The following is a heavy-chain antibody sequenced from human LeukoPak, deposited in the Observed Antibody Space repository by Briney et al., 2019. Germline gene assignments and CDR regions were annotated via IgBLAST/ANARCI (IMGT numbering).Heavy chain of an antibody. V-gene: IGHV3-7*04. D-gene: IGHD6-13*01. CDR2: IKEDGSER. CDR3: ARADFRGSSWDYAY. Sequence: PGGSLRLSCVASGFSLSIYWMGWVRQAPGKGLEWVANIKEDGSERYYVDSMKGRFTISRDNAKNSLYLQVNSLRAEDTAAYYCARADFRGSSWDYAYWGQGALVTVSS. CDR1: GFSLSIYW. J-gene: IGHJ4*02.